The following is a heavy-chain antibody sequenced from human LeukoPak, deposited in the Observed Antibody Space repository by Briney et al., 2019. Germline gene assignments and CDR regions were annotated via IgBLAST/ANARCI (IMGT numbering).Heavy chain of an antibody. CDR1: GGSISTGGSY. V-gene: IGHV4-30-4*01. Sequence: SQTLSLTCTVSGGSISTGGSYWSWIRQPPGKGLEWIGHISYSGGTYYNPSLKSRVSISEDTSKSQFSLKMSSVTAADTAVYFCASTSKYIGSGRDDSFDIWGQGTMVTVSS. CDR3: ASTSKYIGSGRDDSFDI. D-gene: IGHD3-10*01. CDR2: ISYSGGT. J-gene: IGHJ3*02.